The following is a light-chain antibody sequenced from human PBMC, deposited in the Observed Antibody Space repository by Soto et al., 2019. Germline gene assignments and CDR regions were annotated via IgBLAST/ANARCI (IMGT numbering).Light chain of an antibody. CDR1: QSVSSY. CDR3: QQRSNWPPMYT. CDR2: DAS. J-gene: IGKJ2*01. V-gene: IGKV3-11*01. Sequence: EIVLTQSPATLSLSPGERATLSCRASQSVSSYLAWYQQKPGQAPRLLIYDASNRATGIPARFSGSRSGTDFTLTISCLEPEDFAVYYCQQRSNWPPMYTFGQGTKLEIK.